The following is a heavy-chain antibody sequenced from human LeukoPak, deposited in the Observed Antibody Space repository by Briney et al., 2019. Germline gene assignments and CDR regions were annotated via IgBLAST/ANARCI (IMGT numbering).Heavy chain of an antibody. CDR2: TYYRSKWYS. CDR3: ARGGQGDGYSADEAFDF. V-gene: IGHV6-1*01. Sequence: SQTLSLTCVISGDSVASNSTACNWIRQSPSRGLEWLGRTYYRSKWYSDYAVSVKSRITINPDTSKNQFSLQLNSVTPEDTAVYYCARGGQGDGYSADEAFDFWGQGTMVTVS. CDR1: GDSVASNSTA. J-gene: IGHJ3*01. D-gene: IGHD5-24*01.